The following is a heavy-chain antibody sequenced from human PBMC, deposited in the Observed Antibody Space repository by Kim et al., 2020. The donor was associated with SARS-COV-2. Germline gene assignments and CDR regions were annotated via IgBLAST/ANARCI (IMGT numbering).Heavy chain of an antibody. CDR3: ASGDGYITD. V-gene: IGHV4-59*09. D-gene: IGHD5-12*01. Sequence: GRTDYTPSLNGRVTISEDTSNNQFALKLSSVTAADAAVYYCASGDGYITDWGQGTLVTVSS. J-gene: IGHJ4*02. CDR2: GRT.